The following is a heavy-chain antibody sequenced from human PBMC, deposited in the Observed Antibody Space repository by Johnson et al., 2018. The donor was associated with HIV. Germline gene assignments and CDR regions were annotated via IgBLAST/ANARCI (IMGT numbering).Heavy chain of an antibody. CDR1: GFTFDDYG. CDR3: ARRWGIHSNAFDI. Sequence: VQLVESGGDWVQRGGSLRLSCAASGFTFDDYGMSWVRQAPGKGLEWVSGINWNGGSTGYADSVKGRFTISRDNAKNSLYLQMNKLGAEDTALYYCARRWGIHSNAFDIWGQGTMVTVSS. J-gene: IGHJ3*02. V-gene: IGHV3-20*04. D-gene: IGHD3-16*01. CDR2: INWNGGST.